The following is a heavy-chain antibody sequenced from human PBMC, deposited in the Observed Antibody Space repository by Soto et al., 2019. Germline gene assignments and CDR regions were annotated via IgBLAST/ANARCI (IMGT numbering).Heavy chain of an antibody. CDR1: GYTFTGYY. D-gene: IGHD1-1*01. J-gene: IGHJ3*02. V-gene: IGHV1-2*02. Sequence: ASAKVSCKASGYTFTGYYMHWVRQAPGQGLEWMGWINPNSGGTNYSQKFQGRVTITRDTSASTAYMELSSLRSEDTAVYYCAIVNWNDPYDAFDIWGQGTMVNVSS. CDR2: INPNSGGT. CDR3: AIVNWNDPYDAFDI.